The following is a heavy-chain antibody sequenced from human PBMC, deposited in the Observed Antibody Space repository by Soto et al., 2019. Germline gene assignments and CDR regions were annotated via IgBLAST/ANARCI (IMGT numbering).Heavy chain of an antibody. J-gene: IGHJ6*02. CDR2: ISAYNGNT. Sequence: ASVKVSCKASGYTFTSYGISWVRQAPGQGLEWMGWISAYNGNTNYAQKLQGRVTMTTDTSTSTAYMELRSLRSDDTAVYYCARDESGGYYDFWSGYFANYYYYGMDVWGQGTTVT. D-gene: IGHD3-3*01. CDR1: GYTFTSYG. V-gene: IGHV1-18*04. CDR3: ARDESGGYYDFWSGYFANYYYYGMDV.